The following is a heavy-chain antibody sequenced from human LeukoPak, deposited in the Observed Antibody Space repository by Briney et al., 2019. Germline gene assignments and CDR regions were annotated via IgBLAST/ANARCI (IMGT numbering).Heavy chain of an antibody. J-gene: IGHJ4*02. CDR2: LSGSGGKT. CDR1: GFTFSSYA. Sequence: GGSLRLSCAASGFTFSSYAMSWVGPAPGNWLEWVSDLSGSGGKTYYADSVKGRLTLCRDDSNNTLYLQMNSLRAEDTAVYYCVYNFDYWGQGTLVTVPS. CDR3: VYNFDY. D-gene: IGHD1-14*01. V-gene: IGHV3-23*01.